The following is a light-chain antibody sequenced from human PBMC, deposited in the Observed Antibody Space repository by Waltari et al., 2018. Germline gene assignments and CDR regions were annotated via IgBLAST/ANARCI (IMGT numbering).Light chain of an antibody. J-gene: IGKJ3*01. CDR2: WAS. Sequence: DIVMTQSPDSLAVSLGERATINCKSSQSVLYSSNNKNYLTWYQKKPGQPPKMLIYWASTRESGVPDLFSGSGSGTDFTLTISSLQAEDVAVYYCQQYYNTPFTFGPGTKVDVK. V-gene: IGKV4-1*01. CDR1: QSVLYSSNNKNY. CDR3: QQYYNTPFT.